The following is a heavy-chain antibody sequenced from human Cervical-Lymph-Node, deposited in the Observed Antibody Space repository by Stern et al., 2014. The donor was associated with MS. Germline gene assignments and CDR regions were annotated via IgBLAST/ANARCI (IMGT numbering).Heavy chain of an antibody. CDR2: INPTGGSA. J-gene: IGHJ4*02. D-gene: IGHD1-26*01. V-gene: IGHV1-46*01. Sequence: DQLVESGAEVKKPGASGKVSCKASGYTFTINYMHWVRQAPGQGLEWIGIINPTGGSAHYAQKFQGRVTMTRDTSTSTVYMELSSLRSEDTALYFCAREGSRAIGMGFDYWGQGTPVTVSS. CDR3: AREGSRAIGMGFDY. CDR1: GYTFTINY.